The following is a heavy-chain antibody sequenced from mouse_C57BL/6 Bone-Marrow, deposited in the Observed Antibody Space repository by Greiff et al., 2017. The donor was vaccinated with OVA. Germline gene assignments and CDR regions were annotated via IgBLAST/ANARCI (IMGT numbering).Heavy chain of an antibody. CDR3: ARWLPSY. D-gene: IGHD2-2*01. CDR1: GFTFSSYA. V-gene: IGHV5-4*03. J-gene: IGHJ3*01. Sequence: DVKLVESGGGLVKPGGSLKLSCAAPGFTFSSYAMSWVRQTPEKRLEWVATISDGGSYTYYPDNVKGRFTISRDNAKNNLYLQMSHLKSEDTAMYYCARWLPSYWGQGTLVTVSA. CDR2: ISDGGSYT.